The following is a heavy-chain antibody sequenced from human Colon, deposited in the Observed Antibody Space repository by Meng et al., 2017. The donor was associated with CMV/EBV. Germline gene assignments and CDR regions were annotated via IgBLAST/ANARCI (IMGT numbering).Heavy chain of an antibody. CDR3: LGGHYTGS. D-gene: IGHD3-3*01. J-gene: IGHJ5*02. CDR2: IKPDGSAE. Sequence: GGSLRLSRAASGFTFGNFWMNWVRQAPGRGLEWVANIKPDGSAEYYVDCVKGRFTISRDNPKNSLYLQMNSLKDEDTAVYYCLGGHYTGSWGQGTLVTVSS. CDR1: GFTFGNFW. V-gene: IGHV3-7*01.